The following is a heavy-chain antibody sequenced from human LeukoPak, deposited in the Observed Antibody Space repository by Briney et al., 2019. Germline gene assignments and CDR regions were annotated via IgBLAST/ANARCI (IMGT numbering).Heavy chain of an antibody. Sequence: SETLSLTCTVSGGSISSSSYYWGWIRQPPGKGLEWIGSIYHSGSTYYNPSLKSRVTISVDTSKDQFSLKLSSVTAADTAVYYCARYCSGGSCYLYWGQGTLVTVSS. CDR1: GGSISSSSYY. V-gene: IGHV4-39*07. J-gene: IGHJ4*02. CDR2: IYHSGST. D-gene: IGHD2-15*01. CDR3: ARYCSGGSCYLY.